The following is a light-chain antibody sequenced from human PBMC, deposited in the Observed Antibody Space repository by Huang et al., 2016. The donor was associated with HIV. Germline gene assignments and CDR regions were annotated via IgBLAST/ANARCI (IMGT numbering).Light chain of an antibody. V-gene: IGKV1-8*01. CDR3: QQYYSDPLT. J-gene: IGKJ2*01. CDR2: SVS. Sequence: AVRITQSPSSLSASTGDRVTITCRASQYVSTYLAWYQQKFGRAPKLLIYSVSNLESGVPSRFSGSGSGTDFTLTISYLQSEDFATYYCQQYYSDPLTFGQGTKLEIK. CDR1: QYVSTY.